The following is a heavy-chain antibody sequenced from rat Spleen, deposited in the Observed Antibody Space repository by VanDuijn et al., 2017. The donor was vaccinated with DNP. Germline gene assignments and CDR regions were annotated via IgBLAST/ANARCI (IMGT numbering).Heavy chain of an antibody. J-gene: IGHJ1*01. CDR3: ARDNWYFDF. V-gene: IGHV2-43*01. CDR2: IWTGGGT. CDR1: GFSLTNYH. Sequence: QVQLKESGPGLVQPSQTLSLACTVSGFSLTNYHVHWVRQPSGKGLEWMGVIWTGGGTEYNSALKSRLSISRDTSKSQVFLKMNSLQTEDTATDYWARDNWYFDFWGPGTMVTVSS.